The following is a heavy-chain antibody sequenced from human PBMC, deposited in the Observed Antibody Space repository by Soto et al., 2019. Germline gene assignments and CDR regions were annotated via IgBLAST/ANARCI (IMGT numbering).Heavy chain of an antibody. V-gene: IGHV4-59*01. CDR1: GGYISSYY. D-gene: IGHD2-2*01. CDR2: IYYSGST. CDR3: ARGDERVAMPSGY. J-gene: IGHJ4*02. Sequence: QVQLQESGPGLVKPSETLSLTCTVSGGYISSYYWRWIRQPPGKGLEWIGYIYYSGSTNYNPSLTSRVTISVDTSKNQFSLKLSSVTAADTAVYYCARGDERVAMPSGYWGQGTLVTVSS.